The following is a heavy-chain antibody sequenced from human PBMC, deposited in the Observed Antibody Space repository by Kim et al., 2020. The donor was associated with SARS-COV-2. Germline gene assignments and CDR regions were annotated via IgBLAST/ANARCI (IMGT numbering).Heavy chain of an antibody. J-gene: IGHJ4*02. CDR3: AKRYCSGGTCYSIDY. D-gene: IGHD2-15*01. CDR1: GFTFRSHA. Sequence: GGSLRLSCAASGFTFRSHAMNWVRKAPGKGLEWVSGISGSGGTTNYADSVKGRFTISRDNSKNTLYLQMNSLRAEDTAVYYCAKRYCSGGTCYSIDYWGQGTLVNVSS. V-gene: IGHV3-23*01. CDR2: ISGSGGTT.